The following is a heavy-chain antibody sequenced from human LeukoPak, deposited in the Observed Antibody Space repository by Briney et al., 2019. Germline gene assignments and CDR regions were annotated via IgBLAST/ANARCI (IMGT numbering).Heavy chain of an antibody. Sequence: PSETLSLTCAVYGGSFSGYYWSWIRQPPGKGLEWIGEINHSGSTNYNPSLKSRVTISVDTSKNQFSLKLSSVTAADTAVYYCARGPAIVVVPAAMRNYYYYYGMDVWGQGTMVTVSS. CDR3: ARGPAIVVVPAAMRNYYYYYGMDV. V-gene: IGHV4-34*01. CDR2: INHSGST. J-gene: IGHJ6*02. CDR1: GGSFSGYY. D-gene: IGHD2-2*01.